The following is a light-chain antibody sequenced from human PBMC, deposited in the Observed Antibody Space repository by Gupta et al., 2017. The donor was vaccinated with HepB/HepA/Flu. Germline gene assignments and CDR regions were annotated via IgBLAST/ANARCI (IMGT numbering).Light chain of an antibody. CDR3: SSYAGSNNVV. CDR2: EVN. J-gene: IGLJ2*01. Sequence: QSALTQPPSASGSPGQSVTISCTGTSSDVGGYNHVSWYQQHPGTAPKRMIFEVNPRPSGVPERFSGSKSGKTASLTVSGLQADDEANDYCSSYAGSNNVVFGGGTKLTVL. V-gene: IGLV2-8*01. CDR1: SSDVGGYNH.